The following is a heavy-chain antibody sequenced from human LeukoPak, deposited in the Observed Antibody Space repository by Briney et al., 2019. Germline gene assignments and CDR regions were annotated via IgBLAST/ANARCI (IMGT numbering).Heavy chain of an antibody. J-gene: IGHJ4*02. D-gene: IGHD3-9*01. CDR1: GFTFSSYG. CDR3: AKEYYDIVIGLLGYFDY. V-gene: IGHV3-30*18. CDR2: ISYDGTNK. Sequence: GRSLRLSCAASGFTFSSYGMHWVRQAPGKGLEWVAVISYDGTNKYYADSVKGRFTISRDNSKNTLYLQMNSLRAEDTAVYYCAKEYYDIVIGLLGYFDYWGQGTLVTVSS.